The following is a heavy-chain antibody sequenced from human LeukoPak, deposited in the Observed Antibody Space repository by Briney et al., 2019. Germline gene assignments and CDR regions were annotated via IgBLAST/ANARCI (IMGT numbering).Heavy chain of an antibody. CDR1: GFTFSSYG. CDR3: ARGQRAHVEWSNYMDV. J-gene: IGHJ6*03. CDR2: IRYDGSNK. D-gene: IGHD3-3*01. V-gene: IGHV3-30*02. Sequence: GGSLRLSCAAPGFTFSSYGMHWVRQAPGKGLEWVAFIRYDGSNKYYADSVKGRFTISRDNSKNTLYLQMNSLRTEDTAVYYCARGQRAHVEWSNYMDVWGKGTTVIVSS.